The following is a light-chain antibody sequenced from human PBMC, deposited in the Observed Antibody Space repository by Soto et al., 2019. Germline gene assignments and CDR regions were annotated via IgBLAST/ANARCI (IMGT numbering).Light chain of an antibody. Sequence: DIQMTQSPSTLSASVGDRVSITCRASQNIGLWLAWYQQKPGKAPKPLIHDASTLKTGVPSRFSGSGSGSEFNFTITGLQPDDFATYYCQHYNSYSEAFGQGTKVDIK. V-gene: IGKV1-5*01. CDR1: QNIGLW. CDR2: DAS. J-gene: IGKJ1*01. CDR3: QHYNSYSEA.